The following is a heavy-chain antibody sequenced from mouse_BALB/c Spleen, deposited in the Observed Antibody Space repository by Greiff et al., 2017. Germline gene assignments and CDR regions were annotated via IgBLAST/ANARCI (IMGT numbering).Heavy chain of an antibody. J-gene: IGHJ4*01. Sequence: EVQLVESGGGLVKPGGSLKLSCAASGFTFSSYAMSWVRQTPEKRLEWVASISSGGSTYYPDSVKGRFTISRDNARNILYLQMSSLRSEDTAMYYCAREGEVRDYAMDYWGQGTSVTVSS. CDR1: GFTFSSYA. V-gene: IGHV5-6-5*01. D-gene: IGHD2-14*01. CDR2: ISSGGST. CDR3: AREGEVRDYAMDY.